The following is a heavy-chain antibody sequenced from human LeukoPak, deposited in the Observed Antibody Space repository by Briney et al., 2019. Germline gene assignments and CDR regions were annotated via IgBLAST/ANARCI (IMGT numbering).Heavy chain of an antibody. Sequence: SETLSLTCAVYGGSFSGYYWSWIRQPPGKGLEWIGYIYYSGSTNYNPSLKSRVTISVDTSKNQFSLKLSSVTAADTAVYYCARHPGIVGATNDFDYWGQGTLVTVSS. CDR3: ARHPGIVGATNDFDY. CDR2: IYYSGST. D-gene: IGHD1-26*01. V-gene: IGHV4-59*08. CDR1: GGSFSGYY. J-gene: IGHJ4*02.